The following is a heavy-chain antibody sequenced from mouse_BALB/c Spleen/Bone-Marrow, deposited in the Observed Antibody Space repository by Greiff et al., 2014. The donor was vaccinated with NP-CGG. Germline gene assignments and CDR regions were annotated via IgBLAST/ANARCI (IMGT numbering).Heavy chain of an antibody. CDR1: GFNIKDTY. CDR2: IDPANGNT. CDR3: ARDGNFVFAY. J-gene: IGHJ3*01. V-gene: IGHV14-3*02. D-gene: IGHD2-1*01. Sequence: VQLQQSGAELVKPGASVKLSCTASGFNIKDTYMHWVKQRPEQGLEWIGRIDPANGNTKYDPKFQGTATITADTSSTTAYLQRGSLTSEDAAGYYCARDGNFVFAYWGQGTLVTVSA.